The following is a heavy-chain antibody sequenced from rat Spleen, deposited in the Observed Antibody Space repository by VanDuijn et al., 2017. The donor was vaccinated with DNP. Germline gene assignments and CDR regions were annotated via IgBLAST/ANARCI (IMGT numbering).Heavy chain of an antibody. CDR1: GFTFNNYW. D-gene: IGHD4-1*01. V-gene: IGHV5-31*01. Sequence: EVQLVESGGDLVQPGRSLKLSCVASGFTFNNYWMTWIRQVPGKGLEWVASITSSGGSTYYPDSVKGRFTISRDNAKNTLYLQMNSLNSDDTATYYCTRCSTRAGRLFDFWGQGIMVTVSS. CDR2: ITSSGGST. CDR3: TRCSTRAGRLFDF. J-gene: IGHJ2*01.